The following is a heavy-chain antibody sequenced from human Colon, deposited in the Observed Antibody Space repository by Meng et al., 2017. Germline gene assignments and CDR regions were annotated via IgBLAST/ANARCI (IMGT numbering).Heavy chain of an antibody. CDR3: VNRPREGDY. J-gene: IGHJ4*02. Sequence: GESLKISCEAFGLSFSNYAMSWVRQAPGKGLEWVSGIRASGGNTYYADSVQGRFTISRDNSKNTLFLQMDSLRVEDTGIYYCVNRPREGDYWGQGILVTVSS. CDR2: IRASGGNT. CDR1: GLSFSNYA. V-gene: IGHV3-23*01.